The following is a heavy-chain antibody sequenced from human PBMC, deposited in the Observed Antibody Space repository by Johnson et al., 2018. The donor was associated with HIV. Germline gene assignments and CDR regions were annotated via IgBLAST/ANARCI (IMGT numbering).Heavy chain of an antibody. CDR2: IRYDGSNK. D-gene: IGHD2-21*02. CDR3: AKDLVVTAPGACDI. Sequence: QVQLVESGGGVVQPGGSLRLSCAASGFTFSSYGMHWVRQAPGKGLEWVTFIRYDGSNKYYADSVQGRFTISRDNSKNTLYLQMSSLRADDTAVYYCAKDLVVTAPGACDIWGQGTMVTVSS. CDR1: GFTFSSYG. V-gene: IGHV3-30*02. J-gene: IGHJ3*02.